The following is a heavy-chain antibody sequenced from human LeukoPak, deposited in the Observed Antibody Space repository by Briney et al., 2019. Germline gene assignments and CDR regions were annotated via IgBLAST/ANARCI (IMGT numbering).Heavy chain of an antibody. CDR2: IHTSGST. V-gene: IGHV4-4*07. J-gene: IGHJ5*01. CDR1: GGSISTYY. CDR3: ARGSHWFDY. D-gene: IGHD6-19*01. Sequence: PSETLSPTCTVSGGSISTYYWTWIRQPAGKGLEWIGRIHTSGSTNYNPSLKSRVTLSVDTSKNRFSLKLNSVTAADTAVYYCARGSHWFDYWGQGTLVTVSS.